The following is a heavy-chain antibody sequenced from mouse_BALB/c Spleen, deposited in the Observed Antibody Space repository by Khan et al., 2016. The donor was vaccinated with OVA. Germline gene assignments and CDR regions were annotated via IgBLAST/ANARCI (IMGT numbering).Heavy chain of an antibody. J-gene: IGHJ3*01. D-gene: IGHD2-13*01. CDR1: GYSFTNYY. V-gene: IGHV1S135*01. CDR2: IDPFNGGT. CDR3: TRLGTTGWFAY. Sequence: ELQLQQSGPELMKPGASVKISCKASGYSFTNYYIHWVKQSHGQSLEWIGYIDPFNGGTNYNQKFKGTATLTVDKSSSTAYMHLSSLTSEDSAVYYCTRLGTTGWFAYWGQGTLVTVSA.